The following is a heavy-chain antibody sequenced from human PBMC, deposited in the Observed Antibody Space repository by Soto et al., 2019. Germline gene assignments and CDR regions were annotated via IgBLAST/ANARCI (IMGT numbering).Heavy chain of an antibody. CDR2: ISGSGGST. Sequence: GGSLRLSCAASGFTFSSYAMSWVRQAPGKGLEWVSAISGSGGSTYYADSVKGRFTISRDNSKNMLYLQMNSLRAEDTAVYYCATAGRYCSGGSCYYDYWGQGTLVTVSS. V-gene: IGHV3-23*01. D-gene: IGHD2-15*01. CDR1: GFTFSSYA. CDR3: ATAGRYCSGGSCYYDY. J-gene: IGHJ4*02.